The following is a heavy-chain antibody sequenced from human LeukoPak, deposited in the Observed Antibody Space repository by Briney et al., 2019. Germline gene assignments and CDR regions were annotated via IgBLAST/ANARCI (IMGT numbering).Heavy chain of an antibody. J-gene: IGHJ4*02. CDR2: TYYRSKWSL. V-gene: IGHV6-1*01. D-gene: IGHD2-2*01. CDR1: GDSLFTDSVA. Sequence: SQTLSLTCAISGDSLFTDSVAWNWIRQSPSRGLEWLGSTYYRSKWSLDYAVSVKSRITINADTSKNQFSLQLNSVTPDDTAMYYCARGKYTSFDNWGQGILVTVSS. CDR3: ARGKYTSFDN.